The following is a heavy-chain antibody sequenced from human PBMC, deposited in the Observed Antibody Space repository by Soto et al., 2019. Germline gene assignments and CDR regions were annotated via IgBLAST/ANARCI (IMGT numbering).Heavy chain of an antibody. Sequence: ASVKVSCKASGYTFTSYYMHWVRQAPGQGLEWMGIINPSGGSTSYAQKFQGRVTMTRDTSTSTVYMELSSLRSEDTAVYYCARALGYCSGGSCPGSPYYYYGMDVWGQGTTLIVSS. CDR1: GYTFTSYY. V-gene: IGHV1-46*01. D-gene: IGHD2-15*01. CDR2: INPSGGST. CDR3: ARALGYCSGGSCPGSPYYYYGMDV. J-gene: IGHJ6*02.